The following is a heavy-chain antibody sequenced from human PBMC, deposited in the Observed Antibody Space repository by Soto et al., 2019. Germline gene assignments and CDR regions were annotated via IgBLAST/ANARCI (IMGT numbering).Heavy chain of an antibody. CDR3: ASFSGGVYNTYYFYYGMDV. CDR1: GYSFTSYG. V-gene: IGHV1-18*04. Sequence: ASVKVSCKASGYSFTSYGISWVRQAPGQGLDWMGWITTYNGNTKYAQDLQGRVTMTTDTSTSTAYMELRSLRSDDTAVYYCASFSGGVYNTYYFYYGMDVWGQGTTVTVSS. J-gene: IGHJ6*02. D-gene: IGHD2-15*01. CDR2: ITTYNGNT.